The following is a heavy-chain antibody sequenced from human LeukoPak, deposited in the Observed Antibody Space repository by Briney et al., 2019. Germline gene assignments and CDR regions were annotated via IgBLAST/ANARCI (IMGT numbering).Heavy chain of an antibody. D-gene: IGHD6-19*01. V-gene: IGHV1-2*02. Sequence: ASVKVSCKASGYTFTSYYMHWVRQAPGQGLEWMGWINPNSGGTNYAQKFQGRVTMTRDTSISTAYMELSRLRSDDTAVYYCARGSSGYDAFDIWGQGTMVTVSS. CDR2: INPNSGGT. CDR1: GYTFTSYY. J-gene: IGHJ3*02. CDR3: ARGSSGYDAFDI.